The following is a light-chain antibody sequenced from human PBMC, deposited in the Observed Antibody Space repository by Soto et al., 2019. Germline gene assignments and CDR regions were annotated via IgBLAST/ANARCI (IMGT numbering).Light chain of an antibody. CDR2: GAS. Sequence: EIVLTQSPGTLSLSPGERATLSCRASQSVSRSYLAWYQQKPGQAPRLLIYGASTTATGIPDRFSGSGSGTDFTLTISRREPEDVAVYYCQQYGSSPPYTFGQGTKLEIK. CDR3: QQYGSSPPYT. CDR1: QSVSRSY. V-gene: IGKV3-20*01. J-gene: IGKJ2*01.